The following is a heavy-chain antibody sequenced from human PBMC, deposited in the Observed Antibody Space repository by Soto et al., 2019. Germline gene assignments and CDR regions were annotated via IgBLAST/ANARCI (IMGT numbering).Heavy chain of an antibody. V-gene: IGHV3-23*01. CDR3: APTPKGPIGSDY. Sequence: GGSLRLSCAASGFTFSSYAMSWVRQAPGKGLEWVSAISGSGGSTYYADSVKGRFTISRDNSKNTLYLQMNSLRAEDTAVYYCAPTPKGPIGSDYWGQGTLVTVSS. CDR1: GFTFSSYA. J-gene: IGHJ4*02. CDR2: ISGSGGST. D-gene: IGHD3-16*02.